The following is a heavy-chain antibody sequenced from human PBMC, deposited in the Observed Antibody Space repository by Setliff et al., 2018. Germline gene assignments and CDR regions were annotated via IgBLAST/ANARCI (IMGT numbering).Heavy chain of an antibody. V-gene: IGHV1-69*05. D-gene: IGHD5-12*01. J-gene: IGHJ6*04. CDR2: IIPIFGTT. CDR1: GDTFSNYD. Sequence: SVKVSCKASGDTFSNYDISWVRQAPGQGLEWMGGIIPIFGTTNYAQRFQGRVTITTDESTSTAYMELSSLRSEDTAVYYCAGERGDIVTTTRYYYSLDVWGKGTTVTVSS. CDR3: AGERGDIVTTTRYYYSLDV.